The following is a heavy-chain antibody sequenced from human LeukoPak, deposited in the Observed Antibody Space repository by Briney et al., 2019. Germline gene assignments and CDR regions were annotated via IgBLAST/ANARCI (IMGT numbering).Heavy chain of an antibody. Sequence: PSETLSLTCTVSAGSINNYYWSWIRQPPGKGLEWIGYIYYSGSTNYNPSLKSRVTISVDTSKKQVSLNLSSVTAADTAVYYCARGEDSSSWTSFDYWGQGTLVTVSS. J-gene: IGHJ4*02. V-gene: IGHV4-59*01. D-gene: IGHD6-13*01. CDR2: IYYSGST. CDR3: ARGEDSSSWTSFDY. CDR1: AGSINNYY.